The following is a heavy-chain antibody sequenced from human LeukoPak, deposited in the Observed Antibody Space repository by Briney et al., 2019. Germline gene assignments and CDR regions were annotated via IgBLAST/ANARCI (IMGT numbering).Heavy chain of an antibody. J-gene: IGHJ4*02. D-gene: IGHD4-17*01. CDR3: ARTTTKTAYYFDS. CDR1: GGSISSYY. CDR2: IYTSGST. Sequence: SETLSLTCTVPGGSISSYYWSWIRQPAGKGLEWIGRIYTSGSTNYNPTLKSRVTISVDTSKNQFSLKLSSVTAADTAVYYCARTTTKTAYYFDSWGQGTLVTVSS. V-gene: IGHV4-4*07.